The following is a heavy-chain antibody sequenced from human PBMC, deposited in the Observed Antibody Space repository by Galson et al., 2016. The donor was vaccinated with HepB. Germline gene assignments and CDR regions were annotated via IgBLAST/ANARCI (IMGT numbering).Heavy chain of an antibody. Sequence: SLRLSCAASGFTFSSYSMNWVRQAPGKGLEWVSSISSSSSYIYYADSVKGRFTISRDNAKNSLYLQMNSLRAEDTAVYYGARDLRRSSSSSYYWGQGTLVTVSS. D-gene: IGHD6-6*01. J-gene: IGHJ4*02. V-gene: IGHV3-21*06. CDR2: ISSSSSYI. CDR1: GFTFSSYS. CDR3: ARDLRRSSSSSYY.